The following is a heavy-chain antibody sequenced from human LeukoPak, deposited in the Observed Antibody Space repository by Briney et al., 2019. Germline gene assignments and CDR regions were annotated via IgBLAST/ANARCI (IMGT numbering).Heavy chain of an antibody. V-gene: IGHV5-51*01. J-gene: IGHJ4*02. CDR1: GYSFTSYW. D-gene: IGHD5-18*01. CDR3: ARPYTAMGEYYFDY. Sequence: GESLKISCKGSGYSFTSYWIGWVRQMPGKGLEWMGIIYPGDSDTKYSPSFQGQVTISADKYISTAYLQWSSLKASAAAMYYCARPYTAMGEYYFDYWGQGTLVTVSS. CDR2: IYPGDSDT.